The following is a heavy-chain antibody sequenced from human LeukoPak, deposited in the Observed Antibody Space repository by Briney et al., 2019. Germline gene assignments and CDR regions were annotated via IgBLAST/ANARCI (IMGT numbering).Heavy chain of an antibody. CDR1: GYTFTSYG. Sequence: ASVKVSCKASGYTFTSYGISWVRQAPGQGLEWMGWISAYNGNTNYAQKLQGRVTMTTDTSTSTAYMELRSLRSDDTAVYYCARSPRHYDSSGYYLDWYFDLWGRGTLVTVSS. CDR2: ISAYNGNT. J-gene: IGHJ2*01. V-gene: IGHV1-18*01. CDR3: ARSPRHYDSSGYYLDWYFDL. D-gene: IGHD3-22*01.